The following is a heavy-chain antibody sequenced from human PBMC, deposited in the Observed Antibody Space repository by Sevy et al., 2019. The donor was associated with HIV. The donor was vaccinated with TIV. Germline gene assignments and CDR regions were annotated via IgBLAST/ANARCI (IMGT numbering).Heavy chain of an antibody. V-gene: IGHV1-46*01. J-gene: IGHJ4*02. CDR2: INPSGGST. CDR1: GYSFTSYE. CDR3: ARLRACGGDCSYYDF. Sequence: ASVKVSCKASGYSFTSYEIHWVRQAPGQGLEWMGIINPSGGSTSYAQTFQDRVTMIRDTSTTTVYMELSSLRSEDTAVYFCARLRACGGDCSYYDFWGQGTLVTVSS. D-gene: IGHD2-21*02.